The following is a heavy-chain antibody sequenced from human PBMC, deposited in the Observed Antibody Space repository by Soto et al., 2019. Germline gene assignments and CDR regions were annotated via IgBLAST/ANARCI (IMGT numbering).Heavy chain of an antibody. J-gene: IGHJ4*02. CDR3: AKGDQNGWGIPSKYFDY. CDR2: ISGSGGST. Sequence: GGSLRLSCAASGFTFSSYAMSWVRQAPGKGLEWVSAISGSGGSTYYADSVKGRFTISRDNSKKTLYLQMNSLRAEDTAVYYCAKGDQNGWGIPSKYFDYWGKGTRVTVSS. V-gene: IGHV3-23*01. D-gene: IGHD7-27*01. CDR1: GFTFSSYA.